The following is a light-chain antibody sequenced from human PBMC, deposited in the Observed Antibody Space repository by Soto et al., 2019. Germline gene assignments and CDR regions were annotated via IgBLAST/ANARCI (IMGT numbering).Light chain of an antibody. J-gene: IGKJ3*01. V-gene: IGKV3D-15*01. CDR3: QHYNDWPPAFT. Sequence: EILMTQSPATLSVCRGERATLSCRASQSLNRNLAWYQQKPGQAPRLIIYGASTRASGIPARFSGSGSGTEFTLTISSLQSEDFALYYCQHYNDWPPAFTFGPGTKVDL. CDR2: GAS. CDR1: QSLNRN.